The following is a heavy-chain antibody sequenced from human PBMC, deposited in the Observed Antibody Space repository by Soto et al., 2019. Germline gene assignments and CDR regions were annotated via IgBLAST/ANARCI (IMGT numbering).Heavy chain of an antibody. CDR3: ARAIRDQLLSDY. Sequence: QVQLVQSGAEVRKPGASVKVSCKASGYTFTSYDIGWVRQATGQGLEWMGWMNPNSANTGYAQKFQGRVTMTRDTSISTAYTELNSLTSEDTAVYYCARAIRDQLLSDYWGQGTLVTVSS. J-gene: IGHJ4*02. D-gene: IGHD1-26*01. CDR2: MNPNSANT. V-gene: IGHV1-8*01. CDR1: GYTFTSYD.